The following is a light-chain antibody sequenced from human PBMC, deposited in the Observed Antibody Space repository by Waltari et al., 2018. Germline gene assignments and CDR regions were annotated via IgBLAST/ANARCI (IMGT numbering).Light chain of an antibody. V-gene: IGLV1-47*01. Sequence: QSVLTQPPSASGTPGQRVTPSCSGSPSNIGRNSVSWYQHLPGMAPKLLISRNNQRPSGVSDRFSASKSGTSASLAISGLRSDDEAEYYCAAWDDSLRGAVFGTGTKVSVL. CDR3: AAWDDSLRGAV. CDR2: RNN. J-gene: IGLJ1*01. CDR1: PSNIGRNS.